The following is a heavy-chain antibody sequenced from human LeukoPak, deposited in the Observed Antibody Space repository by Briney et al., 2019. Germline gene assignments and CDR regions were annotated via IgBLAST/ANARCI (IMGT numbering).Heavy chain of an antibody. J-gene: IGHJ4*02. V-gene: IGHV1-18*01. D-gene: IGHD6-19*01. CDR1: GYTFTSYV. Sequence: ASVKVSCKASGYTFTSYVISWVRQAPGQGLEWMGWISAYNGNTNYAQKLQGRVTMTTDTSTSTAYMELRSLRSDDTAVYYCARGSIAVAEYYFDYWGQGTLVTVSS. CDR3: ARGSIAVAEYYFDY. CDR2: ISAYNGNT.